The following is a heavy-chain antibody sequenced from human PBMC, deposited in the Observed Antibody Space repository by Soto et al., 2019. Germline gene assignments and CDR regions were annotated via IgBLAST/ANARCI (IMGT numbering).Heavy chain of an antibody. CDR1: GFTFSAYA. V-gene: IGHV3-48*02. J-gene: IGHJ4*02. Sequence: GGSLRLSCAASGFTFSAYAMNWVRQFPGRGLEWVSYISSSSSAIDYADSVKGRFTVSRDNAKNSLYLQMNSLRDEDTAVYYCASDRSLGSNWYYYLESWGQGTLVTVSS. D-gene: IGHD3-16*01. CDR3: ASDRSLGSNWYYYLES. CDR2: ISSSSSAI.